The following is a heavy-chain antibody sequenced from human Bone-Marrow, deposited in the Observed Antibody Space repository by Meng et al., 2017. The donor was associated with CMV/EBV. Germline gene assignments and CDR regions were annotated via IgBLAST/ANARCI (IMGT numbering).Heavy chain of an antibody. CDR2: ISSSGSTI. V-gene: IGHV3-11*04. D-gene: IGHD5-12*01. Sequence: GESLKISCAASGFTFSDYYMSWIRQAPGKGLEWVSYISSSGSTIYYADSVKGRFTISRDNAKNSLFLQINSLRAEDTAVYFCARDIVAGYYYYGMDVWGQGTTVTVSS. CDR1: GFTFSDYY. J-gene: IGHJ6*02. CDR3: ARDIVAGYYYYGMDV.